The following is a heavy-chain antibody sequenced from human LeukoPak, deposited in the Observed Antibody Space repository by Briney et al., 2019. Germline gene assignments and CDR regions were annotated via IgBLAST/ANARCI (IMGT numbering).Heavy chain of an antibody. CDR2: INHSGST. CDR3: ARRVVVPAAINLLVWFDP. CDR1: GGSFSGYY. J-gene: IGHJ5*02. D-gene: IGHD2-2*02. V-gene: IGHV4-34*01. Sequence: SETLSLTCAVYGGSFSGYYWSWIRQPPGKGLEWIGEINHSGSTNYNPSLKSRITISVDTPKNQFSLKLSSVTAADTAVYYCARRVVVPAAINLLVWFDPWGQGTLVTVSS.